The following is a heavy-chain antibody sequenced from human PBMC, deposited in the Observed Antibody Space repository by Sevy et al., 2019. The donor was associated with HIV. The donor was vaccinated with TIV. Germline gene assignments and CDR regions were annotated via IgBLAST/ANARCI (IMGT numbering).Heavy chain of an antibody. CDR2: IKQDGSEK. CDR3: ARDMGYCSGASCYTWDYYGMDV. Sequence: GGSLRLSCAASGFIFSRYWMTWVRQAPGKGLEWVANIKQDGSEKYYVDSVKGRFTISRDNAKNSLYLQMNSLRAEDTAVYYCARDMGYCSGASCYTWDYYGMDVWGQGTTVTVSS. V-gene: IGHV3-7*03. J-gene: IGHJ6*02. CDR1: GFIFSRYW. D-gene: IGHD2-15*01.